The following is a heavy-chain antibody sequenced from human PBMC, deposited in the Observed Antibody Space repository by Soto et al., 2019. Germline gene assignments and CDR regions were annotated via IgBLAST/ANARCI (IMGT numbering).Heavy chain of an antibody. D-gene: IGHD2-21*02. CDR1: GFTFSSYS. Sequence: ESGGGVVQPGRSLRLSCAASGFTFSSYSMNWVRQAPGKGLEWVSSISSSSSYIYYADSVKGRFTISRDNAKNSLYLQMNSLRAEDTAVYYCARDSRSYCGGDCYLSDFDYWGQGTLVTVSS. J-gene: IGHJ4*02. CDR3: ARDSRSYCGGDCYLSDFDY. CDR2: ISSSSSYI. V-gene: IGHV3-21*01.